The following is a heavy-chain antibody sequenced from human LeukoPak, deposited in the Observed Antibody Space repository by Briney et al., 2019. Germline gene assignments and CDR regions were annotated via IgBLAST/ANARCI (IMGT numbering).Heavy chain of an antibody. D-gene: IGHD3-22*01. V-gene: IGHV1-2*04. J-gene: IGHJ2*01. CDR3: AREYYYDSSGYTHWYFDL. CDR2: INPNSGGT. CDR1: GYTFTSYY. Sequence: GASVKVSCKASGYTFTSYYMHWVRQAPGQGLEWMGWINPNSGGTNYAQKFQGWVTMTRDTSISTAYMELSRLRSDDTAVYYCAREYYYDSSGYTHWYFDLWGRGTLVTVSS.